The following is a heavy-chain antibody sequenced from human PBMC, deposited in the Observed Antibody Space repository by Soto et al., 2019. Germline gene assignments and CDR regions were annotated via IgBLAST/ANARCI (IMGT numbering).Heavy chain of an antibody. Sequence: ASVNVSCKSSGYSFNSYGVAWVRQAPGRGLEWMGCISGYNGKFMYAEKVEERVAKATDTTTSTAYLKLMNLRFDDTAVEFRAREVDLIPPPGGDDWGQGTLVTVSS. CDR2: ISGYNGKF. V-gene: IGHV1-18*04. CDR3: AREVDLIPPPGGDD. J-gene: IGHJ4*02. CDR1: GYSFNSYG. D-gene: IGHD5-12*01.